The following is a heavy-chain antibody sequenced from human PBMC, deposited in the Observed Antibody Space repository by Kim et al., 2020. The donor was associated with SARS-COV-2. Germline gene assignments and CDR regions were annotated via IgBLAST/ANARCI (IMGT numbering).Heavy chain of an antibody. CDR1: GFTFSNTW. CDR3: TTTRNAEYSTDSPSDFQH. D-gene: IGHD6-13*01. Sequence: GGSLRLSCAASGFTFSNTWMTWVRQTPGKGLEWVGRIKRKTDGGTTDYAAPVKGRFTISRDDSKNTLYLQMNSLNTEDTAVYYCTTTRNAEYSTDSPSDFQHRGQGTLVTVSS. J-gene: IGHJ1*01. V-gene: IGHV3-15*01. CDR2: IKRKTDGGTT.